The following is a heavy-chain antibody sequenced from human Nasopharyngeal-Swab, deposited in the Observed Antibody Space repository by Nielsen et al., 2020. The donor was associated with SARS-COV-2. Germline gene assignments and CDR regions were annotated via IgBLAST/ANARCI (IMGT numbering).Heavy chain of an antibody. CDR3: ARDPGSGSFYFDY. V-gene: IGHV4-34*01. CDR2: INHSGST. J-gene: IGHJ4*02. D-gene: IGHD3-22*01. Sequence: IRQPPGKGLEWIGEINHSGSTNYNPSLKSRVTISVDTSKNQFSLKLSSVTAADTAVYYCARDPGSGSFYFDYWGQGTLGTVSS.